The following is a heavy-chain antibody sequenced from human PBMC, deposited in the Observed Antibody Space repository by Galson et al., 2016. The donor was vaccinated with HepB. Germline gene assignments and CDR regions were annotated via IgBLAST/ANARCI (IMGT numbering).Heavy chain of an antibody. CDR3: ARVRCGGDKCYSFFAHFPYFDY. Sequence: SLRLSCAAFGFSFSDYYMTWIRQAPGKGLEWVSYISGSGSTINYAASLKGRFTISRDNDKSSVSLQMNSLSAEDTAVYYCARVRCGGDKCYSFFAHFPYFDYWGQGALVTVSS. CDR2: ISGSGSTI. J-gene: IGHJ4*02. D-gene: IGHD2-21*01. V-gene: IGHV3-11*01. CDR1: GFSFSDYY.